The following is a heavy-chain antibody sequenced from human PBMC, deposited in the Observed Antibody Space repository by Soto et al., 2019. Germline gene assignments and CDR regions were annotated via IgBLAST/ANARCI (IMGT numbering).Heavy chain of an antibody. CDR2: ISSSGSTI. CDR1: GFTFSDYY. V-gene: IGHV3-11*01. D-gene: IGHD3-3*01. CDR3: ARDQLNYDFWSGYAEWFDP. Sequence: QVQLVESGGGLVKPGGSLRLSCAASGFTFSDYYMSWIRQAPGKGLEWVAYISSSGSTIYYADSVKGRFTISRDNAKNSLYLQMNSLRAEDTAVYYCARDQLNYDFWSGYAEWFDPWGQGTLVTVSS. J-gene: IGHJ5*02.